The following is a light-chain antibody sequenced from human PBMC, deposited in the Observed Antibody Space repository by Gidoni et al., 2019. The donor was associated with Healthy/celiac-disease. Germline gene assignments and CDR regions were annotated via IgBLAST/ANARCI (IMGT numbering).Light chain of an antibody. CDR1: RSISSW. Sequence: DIQMTQSPSTLSASVGDRVTITCRASRSISSWLAWYQQKPGKAPKLLIYKASSLESGVPSRFSGSGSGTEFTLTISSLQPDDFATYYCQQYNSYSFVTFGQGTKVEIK. J-gene: IGKJ1*01. V-gene: IGKV1-5*03. CDR3: QQYNSYSFVT. CDR2: KAS.